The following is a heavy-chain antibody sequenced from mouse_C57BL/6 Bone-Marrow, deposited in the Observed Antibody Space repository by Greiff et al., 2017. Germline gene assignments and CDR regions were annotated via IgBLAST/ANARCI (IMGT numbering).Heavy chain of an antibody. V-gene: IGHV1-78*01. D-gene: IGHD2-1*01. CDR1: GYTFTDHT. J-gene: IGHJ3*01. CDR3: ARCYYGNYVWFAY. Sequence: VQLQQSDAELVKPGASVKISCKVSGYTFTDHTIHWMKQRPEQGLEWIGYIYPRDGSTKYNEKFKGQATLTADKSSSTAYMQLNSLTSEDSAVYFCARCYYGNYVWFAYWGQGTLVTVSA. CDR2: IYPRDGST.